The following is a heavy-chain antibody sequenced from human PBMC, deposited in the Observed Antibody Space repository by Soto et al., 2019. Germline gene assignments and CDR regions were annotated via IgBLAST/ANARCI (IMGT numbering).Heavy chain of an antibody. D-gene: IGHD3-16*01. J-gene: IGHJ4*02. CDR3: ARANYDYIWGSYYPSDY. CDR2: INAGNGNT. V-gene: IGHV1-3*01. CDR1: GYTFTSYA. Sequence: QVQLVQSGAEVKKPGASVKVSCKASGYTFTSYAMHWVRQAPGQRLEWMGWINAGNGNTKYSQKFQGRVTITRDTSASTAYMELSSLRSEDTAVYYCARANYDYIWGSYYPSDYWGQGTLVTVSS.